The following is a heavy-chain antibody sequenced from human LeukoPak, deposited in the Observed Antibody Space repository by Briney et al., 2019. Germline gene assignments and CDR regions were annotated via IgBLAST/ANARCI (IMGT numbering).Heavy chain of an antibody. CDR3: ATARTLDH. D-gene: IGHD2-15*01. Sequence: WGSLSLSCAAPGFTFSSYWMNWVRQAPGKGLEWVANIKQDGSEKYYVDSVKGRFTISRDNAKSSLYLQMNSLRVEDTAVYYCATARTLDHWGQGTLVTVSS. CDR1: GFTFSSYW. V-gene: IGHV3-7*05. CDR2: IKQDGSEK. J-gene: IGHJ4*02.